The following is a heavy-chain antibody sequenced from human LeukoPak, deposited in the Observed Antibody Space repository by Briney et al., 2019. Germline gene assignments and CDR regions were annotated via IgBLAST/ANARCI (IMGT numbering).Heavy chain of an antibody. J-gene: IGHJ4*02. CDR2: ISGSDGST. CDR3: AKDSARKYDDY. V-gene: IGHV3-23*01. CDR1: GFTFSSYA. D-gene: IGHD3-10*01. Sequence: PGGSLRLSCAASGFTFSSYAMNWVRQAPGKGLEWVSAISGSDGSTNYADSVKGRFTISRENSKNTLYLQMNSLRAEDTAVYYCAKDSARKYDDYWGQGTLVTVSS.